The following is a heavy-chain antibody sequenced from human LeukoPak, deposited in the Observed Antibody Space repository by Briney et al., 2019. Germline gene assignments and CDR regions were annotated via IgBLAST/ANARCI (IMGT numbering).Heavy chain of an antibody. J-gene: IGHJ5*02. D-gene: IGHD2-8*01. CDR3: AKDLLDSYTVLMVYAQPNWFDP. CDR2: ISGSGGST. Sequence: PGGSLRLSCAASGFTFSSYAMSRVRQAPGKGLEWVSAISGSGGSTYYADSVKGRFTISRDNSKNTLYLQMNSLRAEDTAVYYCAKDLLDSYTVLMVYAQPNWFDPWGQGTLVTVSS. CDR1: GFTFSSYA. V-gene: IGHV3-23*01.